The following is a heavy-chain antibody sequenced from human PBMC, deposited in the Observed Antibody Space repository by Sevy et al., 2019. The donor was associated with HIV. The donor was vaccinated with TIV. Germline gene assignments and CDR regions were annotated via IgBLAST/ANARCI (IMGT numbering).Heavy chain of an antibody. J-gene: IGHJ4*02. V-gene: IGHV1-18*01. D-gene: IGHD3-10*01. CDR1: GYTFISYA. CDR2: ISAYNGNT. Sequence: ASVKVSCKASGYTFISYAINWVRQAPGQGLEWMGWISAYNGNTNYAQKLQGRVTMTTDTSSSTAYMELRSLRSDDTAVYDGAWSYGSGNYYGYWGQGTLVTVSS. CDR3: AWSYGSGNYYGY.